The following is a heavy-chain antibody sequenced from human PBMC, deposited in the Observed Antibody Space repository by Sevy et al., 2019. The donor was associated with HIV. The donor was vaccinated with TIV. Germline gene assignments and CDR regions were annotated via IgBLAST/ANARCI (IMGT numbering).Heavy chain of an antibody. Sequence: SETLSLTCTVSGGSISSGSYYWSWIRQPAGKRREWIGRIYTSGSTNYNPSLKSRVTISVDTSKNQFSLKLSSVTAADTAVYYCARVRGLITMVRGVLPDAFDIWGQGTMVTVSS. V-gene: IGHV4-61*02. CDR1: GGSISSGSYY. D-gene: IGHD3-10*01. CDR2: IYTSGST. J-gene: IGHJ3*02. CDR3: ARVRGLITMVRGVLPDAFDI.